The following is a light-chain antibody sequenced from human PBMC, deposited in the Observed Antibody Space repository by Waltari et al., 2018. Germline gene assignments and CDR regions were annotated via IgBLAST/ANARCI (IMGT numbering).Light chain of an antibody. V-gene: IGLV2-14*03. Sequence: QSALTQPATVSGSPGQSITISCTGTSSDVGGFDYVSWYQQLPGEAPRLMIYDVTQRPSGFSNRFSGSKSGNTASLAISGLQAEDEGDYYCISYTSSSTYVFGGGTRLTVL. CDR1: SSDVGGFDY. CDR3: ISYTSSSTYV. CDR2: DVT. J-gene: IGLJ3*02.